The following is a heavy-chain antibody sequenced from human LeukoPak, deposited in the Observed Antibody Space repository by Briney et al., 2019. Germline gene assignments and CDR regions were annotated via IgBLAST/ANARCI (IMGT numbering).Heavy chain of an antibody. Sequence: SETVSLTCTATGYSFIGYYWTWIRQPPGKGLEWMGEINHGGSTNYNPSLKGRVTVSVDTSKNQFSLRLTSVTAADTAVYYCARGPGITGATRRFDYWGQGALVTVSS. V-gene: IGHV4-34*01. CDR3: ARGPGITGATRRFDY. J-gene: IGHJ4*02. CDR2: INHGGST. D-gene: IGHD1-7*01. CDR1: GYSFIGYY.